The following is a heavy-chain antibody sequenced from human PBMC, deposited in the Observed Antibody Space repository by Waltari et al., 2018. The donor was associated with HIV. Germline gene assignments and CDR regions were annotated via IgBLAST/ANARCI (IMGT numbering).Heavy chain of an antibody. J-gene: IGHJ6*02. CDR1: GFTVSSNF. V-gene: IGHV3-53*01. CDR2: TYSGGST. D-gene: IGHD2-2*02. CDR3: ARAVVPGRIPHYYYAMDV. Sequence: EVQLVESGGDLIQPGGSLRVSCAASGFTVSSNFMSWVRQAPGKGLEWVSLTYSGGSTYYANSVQGRFTVSRDISKNTLYLQMSGLRGDDTAVYYCARAVVPGRIPHYYYAMDVWGQGTTVTVSS.